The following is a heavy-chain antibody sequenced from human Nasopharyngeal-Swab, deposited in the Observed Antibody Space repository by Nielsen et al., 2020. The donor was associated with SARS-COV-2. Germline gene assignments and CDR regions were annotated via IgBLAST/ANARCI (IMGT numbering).Heavy chain of an antibody. CDR3: ARIVRYCYGSGSYYNYYYYGMDV. J-gene: IGHJ6*02. CDR2: IFSNDEK. V-gene: IGHV2-26*01. Sequence: WSRQPPGKAMEWLADIFSNDEKSYSTSLKSGLTICKDTSKSQVVLTMTNMDPVDTATYYCARIVRYCYGSGSYYNYYYYGMDVWGQGTTVTVSS. D-gene: IGHD3-10*01.